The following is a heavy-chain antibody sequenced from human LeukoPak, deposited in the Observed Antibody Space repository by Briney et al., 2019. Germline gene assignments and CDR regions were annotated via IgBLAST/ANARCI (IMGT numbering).Heavy chain of an antibody. D-gene: IGHD6-13*01. CDR1: GFTFSSYV. CDR2: ISYDGSNK. CDR3: ARSAAPGTWLLDY. V-gene: IGHV3-30-3*01. Sequence: GRSLRLSCAASGFTFSSYVMHWVRQAPGKGLEWVAVISYDGSNKYYADSVKGRFTISRDNSKNTLYPQMNSLRTEDTAVYFCARSAAPGTWLLDYWGQGTLVTVSS. J-gene: IGHJ4*02.